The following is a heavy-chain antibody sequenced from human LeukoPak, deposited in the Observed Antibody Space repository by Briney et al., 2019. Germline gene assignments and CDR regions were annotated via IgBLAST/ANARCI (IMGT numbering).Heavy chain of an antibody. J-gene: IGHJ4*02. CDR3: AKARSFLSLTGVDY. CDR1: GFTFSSYA. V-gene: IGHV3-23*01. D-gene: IGHD3-9*01. CDR2: ISGSGGST. Sequence: PGGSLRLSCAASGFTFSSYAMSRVRQAPGKGLEWVSAISGSGGSTYYADSVKGRFTISRDNSKNTLYLQMNSLRAEDTAVYYCAKARSFLSLTGVDYWDLGPLVIVSS.